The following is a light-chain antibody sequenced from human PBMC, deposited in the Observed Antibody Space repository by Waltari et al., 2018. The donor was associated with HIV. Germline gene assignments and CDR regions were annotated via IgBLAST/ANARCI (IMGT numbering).Light chain of an antibody. J-gene: IGLJ2*01. CDR2: GVN. CDR3: SSYTANETLV. CDR1: SRDIGLYNY. Sequence: HSALTQPASVSGSPGQSISISCTGTSRDIGLYNYVSWYQQYPGKAPQVLIYGVNSPPLGISFRFSGSKSGNTASLTISGLQAEDEADYYCSSYTANETLVFGGGTKLTVL. V-gene: IGLV2-14*03.